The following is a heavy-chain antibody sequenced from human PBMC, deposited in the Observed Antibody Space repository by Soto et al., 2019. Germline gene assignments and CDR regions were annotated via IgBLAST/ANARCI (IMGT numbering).Heavy chain of an antibody. J-gene: IGHJ6*02. CDR3: ARSLKMLGGMDV. Sequence: SVDVPCKASGVTFSSCSISWVRQSPGQGLEWMGGIIPIFGTANYAQKFQGRVTITADESTSTAYMELSSLRSEDTGVYYCARSLKMLGGMDVWGQGTTVTVSS. CDR2: IIPIFGTA. D-gene: IGHD3-16*01. V-gene: IGHV1-69*13. CDR1: GVTFSSCS.